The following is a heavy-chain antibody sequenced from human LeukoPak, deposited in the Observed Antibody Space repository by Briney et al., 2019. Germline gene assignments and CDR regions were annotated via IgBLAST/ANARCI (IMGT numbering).Heavy chain of an antibody. CDR2: INWNGGST. CDR3: ARALPGGNCSGGSCPYYFDY. D-gene: IGHD2-15*01. Sequence: GGSLRLSCAASGFTFDDYGMSWVRQAPGKGLEWVSGINWNGGSTCYADSVKGRFTISRDNAKNSLYLQMNSLRAEDTALYYCARALPGGNCSGGSCPYYFDYWGQGTLVTVSS. V-gene: IGHV3-20*04. J-gene: IGHJ4*02. CDR1: GFTFDDYG.